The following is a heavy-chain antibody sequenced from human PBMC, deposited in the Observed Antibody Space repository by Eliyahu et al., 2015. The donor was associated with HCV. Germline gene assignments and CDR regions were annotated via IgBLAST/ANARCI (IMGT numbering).Heavy chain of an antibody. CDR1: XYTFTXYG. CDR3: ARFVVVVAAXPPTFDY. V-gene: IGHV1-18*01. CDR2: ISAYNGNT. J-gene: IGHJ4*02. Sequence: QVQLVQSGAEVKKPGASVKVSCKASXYTFTXYGISWVRQAPGQGLEWMGWISAYNGNTNYAQKLQGRVTMTTDTSTSTAYMELRSLRSDDTAVYYCARFVVVVAAXPPTFDYWGQGTPVTVSS. D-gene: IGHD2-15*01.